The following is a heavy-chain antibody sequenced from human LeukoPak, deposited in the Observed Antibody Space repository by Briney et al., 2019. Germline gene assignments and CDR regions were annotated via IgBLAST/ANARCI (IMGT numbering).Heavy chain of an antibody. CDR2: INPNSGGT. V-gene: IGHV1-2*02. Sequence: ASVKVSCKASGGTFSSYAISWVRQAPGQGLEWMGWINPNSGGTNYAQKFQGRVTMTRDTSISTAYMELSRLRSDDTAVYYCARVRGYSYDGTLYYFDYWGQGTLVTVSS. CDR1: GGTFSSYA. J-gene: IGHJ4*02. CDR3: ARVRGYSYDGTLYYFDY. D-gene: IGHD5-18*01.